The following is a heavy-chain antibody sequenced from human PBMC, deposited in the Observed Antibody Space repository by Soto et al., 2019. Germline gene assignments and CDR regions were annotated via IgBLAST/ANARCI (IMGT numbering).Heavy chain of an antibody. CDR2: IWYDEINK. Sequence: QVHLVESGGGVVQPGRSLRLSCEASGFTFSNYVMHWVRQAPGKGLEWVALIWYDEINKYYADSVKGRFTISRDNSQNTLFLQMNSLRPEDTAVYYCARDLSGPLDYWGQGTPVIVSS. CDR1: GFTFSNYV. V-gene: IGHV3-33*01. CDR3: ARDLSGPLDY. J-gene: IGHJ4*02.